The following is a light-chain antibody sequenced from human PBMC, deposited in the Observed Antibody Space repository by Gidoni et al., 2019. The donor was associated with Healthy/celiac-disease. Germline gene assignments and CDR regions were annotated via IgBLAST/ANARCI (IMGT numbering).Light chain of an antibody. Sequence: DIQMSQSPPSLSASVGDRVTITCRASQSISSYLNWYQQKPGKAPKLLIYAASSMQSGVPSRFSGSGSGTEFTLTISSLQPEDFATYYCQQSYSTPPYSFGQXTKLEIK. CDR1: QSISSY. CDR2: AAS. CDR3: QQSYSTPPYS. V-gene: IGKV1-39*01. J-gene: IGKJ2*03.